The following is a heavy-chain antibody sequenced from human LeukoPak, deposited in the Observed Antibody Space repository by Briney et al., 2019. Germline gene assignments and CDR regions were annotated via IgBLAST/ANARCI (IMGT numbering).Heavy chain of an antibody. J-gene: IGHJ4*02. CDR3: ARGPSVLGAIDN. CDR2: ISSSSSYT. Sequence: PGGSLRLSCAASGFTFSDYYMSWIRQAPGKGLEWVSYISSSSSYTNYADSVKGRFTISRDNAKDMLYLQMDSLRVEDTAIYYCARGPSVLGAIDNWGQGTLVAVSS. D-gene: IGHD3-10*01. V-gene: IGHV3-11*06. CDR1: GFTFSDYY.